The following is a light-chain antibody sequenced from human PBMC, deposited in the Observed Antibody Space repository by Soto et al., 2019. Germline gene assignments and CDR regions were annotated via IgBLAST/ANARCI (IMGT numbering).Light chain of an antibody. J-gene: IGKJ1*01. CDR2: AAD. CDR1: QSISTY. Sequence: DIQMTQSPSSLSASVGDRVTITCRASQSISTYLNWYQQKPGKAPKLLIYAADTLQSGVPSRFSGSGSGTDFLLTISRLQPEDFATYYCQQSYSSPPTFGQGTKVDIK. CDR3: QQSYSSPPT. V-gene: IGKV1-39*01.